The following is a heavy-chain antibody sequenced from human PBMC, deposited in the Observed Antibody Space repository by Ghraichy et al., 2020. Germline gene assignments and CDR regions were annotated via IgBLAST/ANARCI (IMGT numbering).Heavy chain of an antibody. CDR1: GFTFSTYW. Sequence: GGSLRLSCAASGFTFSTYWMSWVRQAPGKGLEWVANIKQDGSEKNYVDSVKGRLTISRDNAKNSLYLQMNSPRDEDTAVYYCARGRGLDWGQGTLVTVSS. CDR2: IKQDGSEK. CDR3: ARGRGLD. J-gene: IGHJ4*02. V-gene: IGHV3-7*01.